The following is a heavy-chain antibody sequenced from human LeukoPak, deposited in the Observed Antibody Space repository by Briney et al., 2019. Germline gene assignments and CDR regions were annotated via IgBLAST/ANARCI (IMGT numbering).Heavy chain of an antibody. V-gene: IGHV1-46*01. CDR3: ARDHYYDIVTGYYSVDHYYGMDV. D-gene: IGHD3-9*01. CDR2: NNPSGGST. CDR1: GYTFTNYY. J-gene: IGHJ6*02. Sequence: ASVKVSCKASGYTFTNYYMHWVRQAPGQGPEWMGINNPSGGSTSYAPKFQGRVTMTRDTSTSTVYMELSSLRSEDTAVYYCARDHYYDIVTGYYSVDHYYGMDVWGQGTTVTVSS.